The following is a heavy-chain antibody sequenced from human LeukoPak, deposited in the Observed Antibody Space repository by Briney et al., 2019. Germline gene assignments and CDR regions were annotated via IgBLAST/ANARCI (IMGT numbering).Heavy chain of an antibody. Sequence: GGSLRLSCAASGFTFSSYAMSWVREARGKGLEWVSAISGSGGSTYYADSVKGRFTISRDNSKNTLYLQMNSLRAEDTAVYYCAKVPVRIAAAGRFDYWGQGTLVTVSS. J-gene: IGHJ4*02. V-gene: IGHV3-23*01. CDR2: ISGSGGST. CDR1: GFTFSSYA. CDR3: AKVPVRIAAAGRFDY. D-gene: IGHD6-13*01.